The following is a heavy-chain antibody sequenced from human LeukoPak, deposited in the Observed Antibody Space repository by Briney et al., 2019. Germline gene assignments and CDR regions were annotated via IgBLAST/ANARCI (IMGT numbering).Heavy chain of an antibody. D-gene: IGHD2-15*01. CDR2: INHSGST. J-gene: IGHJ5*02. CDR1: GGSFSGYY. V-gene: IGHV4-34*01. CDR3: ARVGYCSGGSCSVFDP. Sequence: SETLSLTCAVYGGSFSGYYWSWIRQPPGKGLEWIGEINHSGSTNYNPSLKSRVTISVDTSKNQFPLKLSSVTAADTAVYYCARVGYCSGGSCSVFDPWGQGTLVTVSS.